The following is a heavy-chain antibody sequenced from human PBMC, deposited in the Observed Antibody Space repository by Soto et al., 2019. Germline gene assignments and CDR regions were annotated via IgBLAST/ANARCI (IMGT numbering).Heavy chain of an antibody. CDR1: GFTFSSYW. CDR2: INSDGSST. CDR3: ARGPKGATTVRGVISWFDP. J-gene: IGHJ5*02. D-gene: IGHD3-10*01. V-gene: IGHV3-74*01. Sequence: GGSLRLSCAASGFTFSSYWMHWVRQAPGKGLVWVSRINSDGSSTSYADSVKGRFTISRDNAKNTLYLQMNSLRAEDTAVYYCARGPKGATTVRGVISWFDPWGQGTLVTVSS.